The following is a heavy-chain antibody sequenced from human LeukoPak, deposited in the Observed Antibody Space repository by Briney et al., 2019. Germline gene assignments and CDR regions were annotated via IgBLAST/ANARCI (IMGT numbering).Heavy chain of an antibody. V-gene: IGHV3-23*01. D-gene: IGHD6-6*01. J-gene: IGHJ4*02. Sequence: GGSLRLSCAASGFTFSSYAMSWVRQAPGKGLEWVSAISGSGGSTYYADSVKGRFTISRDNFKNTLYLQMNSLRAEDTAVYYCAKISYSSSSPFDYWGQGTLVTVSS. CDR2: ISGSGGST. CDR1: GFTFSSYA. CDR3: AKISYSSSSPFDY.